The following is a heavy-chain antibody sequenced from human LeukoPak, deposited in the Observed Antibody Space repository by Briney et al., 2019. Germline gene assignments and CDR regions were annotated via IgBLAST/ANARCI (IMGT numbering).Heavy chain of an antibody. D-gene: IGHD2-8*01. CDR1: GGSISSSSYY. CDR3: AAQSPANGYYYYMDV. Sequence: SETLSLTCTVSGGSISSSSYYWGWIRQPPGKGLEWIGSIYYSGSTYYNPSLKSRVTISVDTSKNQFSLKLSSVTAADTAVYYCAAQSPANGYYYYMDVWGKGTTVTVSS. J-gene: IGHJ6*03. V-gene: IGHV4-39*01. CDR2: IYYSGST.